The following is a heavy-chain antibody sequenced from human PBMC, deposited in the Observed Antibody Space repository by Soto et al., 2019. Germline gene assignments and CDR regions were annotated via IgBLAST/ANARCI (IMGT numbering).Heavy chain of an antibody. CDR1: GFTFSSYV. D-gene: IGHD2-8*01. CDR3: AKGFVGVCYHCSYHFDS. CDR2: ISTSGGNT. J-gene: IGHJ4*02. Sequence: EVQLLESGGGFVQPGGSLRLSCAASGFTFSSYVLNWVRLAPGKVLEWVSGISTSGGNTYYADSVKGRFTISRDNSKNTLYLQMNSLRAEATAVYYCAKGFVGVCYHCSYHFDSWGQGALVTVSS. V-gene: IGHV3-23*01.